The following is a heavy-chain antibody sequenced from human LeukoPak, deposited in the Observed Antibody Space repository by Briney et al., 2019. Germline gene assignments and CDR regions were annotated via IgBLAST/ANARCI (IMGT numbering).Heavy chain of an antibody. CDR2: INKDGSEK. J-gene: IGHJ4*02. CDR3: ARQDHGPDY. CDR1: GFTFSNHW. Sequence: PGGSLRLSCSASGFTFSNHWMNWVRQAPGKGLEWVANINKDGSEKNYVDSVRGRFTISRDNARNSLHLQMNYVRPEDTAVYYCARQDHGPDYWGQGTLVTVSS. D-gene: IGHD1-14*01. V-gene: IGHV3-7*01.